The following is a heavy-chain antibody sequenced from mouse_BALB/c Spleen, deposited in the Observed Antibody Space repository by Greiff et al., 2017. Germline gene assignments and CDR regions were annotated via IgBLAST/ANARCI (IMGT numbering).Heavy chain of an antibody. V-gene: IGHV1-63*02. D-gene: IGHD1-1*01. CDR1: GYTFTNYW. CDR2: IYPGGGYT. Sequence: QVQLQQSGAELVRPGTSVKISCKASGYTFTNYWLGWVKQRPGHGLEWIGDIYPGGGYTNYNEKFKGKATLTADTSSSTAYMQLSSLTSEDSAVYFCARPYYGSSYWYFDVWGAGTTVTVSS. J-gene: IGHJ1*01. CDR3: ARPYYGSSYWYFDV.